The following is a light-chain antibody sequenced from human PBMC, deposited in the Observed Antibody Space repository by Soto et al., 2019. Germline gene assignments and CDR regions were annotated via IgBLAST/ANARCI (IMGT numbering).Light chain of an antibody. Sequence: EIVLTQSPGTLSLSPGERATLSCRASQSVASSYLAWYQQKPGQSPRLLIYGASTRATGIPDRFSGFGSGTHFPLTINRLEPEDFAVYYCQQYGTLITFGQGKRLEIK. CDR3: QQYGTLIT. CDR1: QSVASSY. CDR2: GAS. J-gene: IGKJ5*01. V-gene: IGKV3-20*01.